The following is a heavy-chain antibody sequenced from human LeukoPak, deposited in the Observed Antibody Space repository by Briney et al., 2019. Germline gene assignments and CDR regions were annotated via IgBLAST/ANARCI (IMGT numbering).Heavy chain of an antibody. D-gene: IGHD5-12*01. V-gene: IGHV4-4*07. CDR1: GGSIRTFY. CDR2: IYTSGST. CDR3: ARSCRILDIVATIRARLGGNGFDI. J-gene: IGHJ3*02. Sequence: SETLSLTCTVSGGSIRTFYWSWIRQPAGKGLEWIGRIYTSGSTNYNPSLKSRVTMSVDTSKNQFSLKLSSVTAADKAVYYCARSCRILDIVATIRARLGGNGFDIWGQGTMVTVSS.